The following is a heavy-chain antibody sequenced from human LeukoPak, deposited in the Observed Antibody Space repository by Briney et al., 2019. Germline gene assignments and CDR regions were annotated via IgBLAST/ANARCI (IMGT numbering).Heavy chain of an antibody. CDR2: VYPDDSRT. CDR3: ARPDYFASDD. D-gene: IGHD2/OR15-2a*01. J-gene: IGHJ4*02. CDR1: GYNFPKSW. Sequence: GESLKISCKASGYNFPKSWIGWVRQMPGKGLEWMAIVYPDDSRTKYSPSFQGQVTISADKSINTAYLQWSSLRASDTAMYYCARPDYFASDDWGQGTLVTVSS. V-gene: IGHV5-51*01.